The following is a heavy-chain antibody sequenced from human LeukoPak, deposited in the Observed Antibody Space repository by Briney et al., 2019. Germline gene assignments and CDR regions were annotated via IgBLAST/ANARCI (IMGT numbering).Heavy chain of an antibody. CDR3: ARQYYDILTGYSYYFDY. CDR1: GGSISGSTYY. CDR2: IYSSGST. V-gene: IGHV4-39*01. J-gene: IGHJ4*02. D-gene: IGHD3-9*01. Sequence: SETLSLTCTVSGGSISGSTYYWGWIRQPPGKGLEWIGSIYSSGSTYYNPPLRSRVTISVDTSKNQFSLRLSSVTAADTAVYYCARQYYDILTGYSYYFDYWGQGTLVTVSS.